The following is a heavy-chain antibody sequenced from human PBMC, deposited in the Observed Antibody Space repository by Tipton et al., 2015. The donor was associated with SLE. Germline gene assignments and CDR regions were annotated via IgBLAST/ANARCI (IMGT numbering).Heavy chain of an antibody. V-gene: IGHV4-59*11. CDR3: ARLYCTNGVCFPGY. J-gene: IGHJ4*02. CDR1: GGSISSHY. Sequence: TLSLTCTVSGGSISSHYWSWIRQPPGKGLEWIGYIYYSGSTNYNPSLKSRVTISVDTSKNQFSLKLSSVTAADTAVYYCARLYCTNGVCFPGYWGQGTLVTVSS. D-gene: IGHD2-8*01. CDR2: IYYSGST.